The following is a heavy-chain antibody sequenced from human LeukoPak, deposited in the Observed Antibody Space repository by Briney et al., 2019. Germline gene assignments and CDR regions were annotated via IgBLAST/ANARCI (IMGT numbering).Heavy chain of an antibody. Sequence: GRSLRLSCAASGFTFSSYAMHWFRQAPGKGLEWVAVISYDGSNKYYADSVKGRFTISRDNSKNTLYLQMNSLRAEDTAVYYCARESMITFGGVIVGPFDYWGQGTLVTVSS. CDR3: ARESMITFGGVIVGPFDY. CDR1: GFTFSSYA. D-gene: IGHD3-16*02. V-gene: IGHV3-30*04. J-gene: IGHJ4*02. CDR2: ISYDGSNK.